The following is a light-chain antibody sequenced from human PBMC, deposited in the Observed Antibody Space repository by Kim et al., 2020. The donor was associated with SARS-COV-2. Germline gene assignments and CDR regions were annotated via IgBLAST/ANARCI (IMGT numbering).Light chain of an antibody. CDR1: SSDVGGYNY. J-gene: IGLJ1*01. CDR2: DVS. CDR3: SSYTSSRNPLDD. Sequence: QSALTQPASVSGSPGQSITISCTGTSSDVGGYNYVSWYQQHPGKAPKLMIYDVSKRPSGVSNRFSGSKSGNTASLTISGLQAEDEADYYCSSYTSSRNPLDDFGNGTKVTVL. V-gene: IGLV2-14*01.